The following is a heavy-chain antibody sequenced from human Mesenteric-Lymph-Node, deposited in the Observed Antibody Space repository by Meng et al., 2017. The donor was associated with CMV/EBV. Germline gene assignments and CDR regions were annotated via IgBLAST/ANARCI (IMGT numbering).Heavy chain of an antibody. CDR3: AKDSDSGWYPIAFDI. CDR2: IRYDGTNE. J-gene: IGHJ3*02. CDR1: GFTFDDYG. D-gene: IGHD6-19*01. V-gene: IGHV3-30*02. Sequence: GGSLRLSCVASGFTFDDYGMHWVRQAPGKGPEWVTFIRYDGTNEHYADSVKGRFTISRDNSNNMLYLQMDSLRAEDTAVYYCAKDSDSGWYPIAFDIWGQGTMVTVSS.